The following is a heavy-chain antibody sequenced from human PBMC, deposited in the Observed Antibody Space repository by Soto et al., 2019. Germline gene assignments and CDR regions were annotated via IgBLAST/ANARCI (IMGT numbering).Heavy chain of an antibody. V-gene: IGHV3-48*02. D-gene: IGHD6-19*01. J-gene: IGHJ4*02. CDR1: GFTFSSYG. Sequence: EVQLVESGGGLVQPGGSLRLSCTASGFTFSSYGMNWVRQAPGKGLEWVSSISSSSSTIYYADSVRGRFTISRDNAKNSLYRQMNSLRDEDTAVYYCAREISVAGGHFDYWGQGTLVTVSS. CDR3: AREISVAGGHFDY. CDR2: ISSSSSTI.